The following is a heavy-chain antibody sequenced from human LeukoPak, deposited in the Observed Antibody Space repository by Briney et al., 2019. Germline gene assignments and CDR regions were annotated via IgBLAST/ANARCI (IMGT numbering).Heavy chain of an antibody. CDR3: STLTSRGLSDS. CDR2: IKSKADGETI. V-gene: IGHV3-15*07. Sequence: GGSLRLSCAASGFTFTDAWMNWVRQAPGKGLEWVGRIKSKADGETIDYAAPVKGRFTFSRDDSKNMLYLQMNSLKSEDTAVYYCSTLTSRGLSDSWGQGTLVTVSS. D-gene: IGHD1-20*01. J-gene: IGHJ4*02. CDR1: GFTFTDAW.